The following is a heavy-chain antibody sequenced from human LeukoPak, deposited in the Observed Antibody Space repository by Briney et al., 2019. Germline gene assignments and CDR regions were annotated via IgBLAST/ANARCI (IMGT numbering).Heavy chain of an antibody. J-gene: IGHJ3*02. CDR2: IYYNGNT. V-gene: IGHV4-39*01. D-gene: IGHD6-19*01. Sequence: SETLSLTCNVSGGSIGGHTFYWDWIRQPPGKGLEWIATIYYNGNTFYNPSLKSRVAISINMSKSQFSLHLSSVTAADTAIYYCARLTALAGHRGAFDIWGPGTMVTVSS. CDR3: ARLTALAGHRGAFDI. CDR1: GGSIGGHTFY.